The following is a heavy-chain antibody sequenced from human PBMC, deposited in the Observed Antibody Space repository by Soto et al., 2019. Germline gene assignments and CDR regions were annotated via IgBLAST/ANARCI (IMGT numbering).Heavy chain of an antibody. V-gene: IGHV1-24*01. CDR1: GYTLTELS. CDR2: FDPEDGET. CDR3: ATDPVWFGELLAFVDY. J-gene: IGHJ4*02. Sequence: ASVKVSCKVSGYTLTELSMHWVRQAPGKGLEWMGGFDPEDGETIYAQKFQGRVTMTEDTSTDTAYMELSSLRSEDTAVYYCATDPVWFGELLAFVDYWGQGTLVTVSS. D-gene: IGHD3-10*01.